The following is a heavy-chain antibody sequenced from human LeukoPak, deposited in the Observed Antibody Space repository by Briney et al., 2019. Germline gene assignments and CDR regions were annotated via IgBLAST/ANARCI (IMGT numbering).Heavy chain of an antibody. CDR2: INPNSGGT. CDR1: GYTFTGYY. J-gene: IGHJ4*02. CDR3: ARSYSYGSDFDY. V-gene: IGHV1-2*02. Sequence: ASVKVSCKASGYTFTGYYMHWVRQAPGQGLEWMGWINPNSGGTTYAQKFQGRVTMTRDTSISTAYMELSRLRSDDTAVYYCARSYSYGSDFDYWGQGTLVTVSS. D-gene: IGHD5-18*01.